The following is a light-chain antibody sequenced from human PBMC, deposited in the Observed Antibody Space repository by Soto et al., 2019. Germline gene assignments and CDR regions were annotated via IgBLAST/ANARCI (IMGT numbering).Light chain of an antibody. CDR3: QTWATGIRI. CDR1: SGHSSYL. Sequence: QSVLTQSPSASASLGASVKLTCTLSSGHSSYLIAWHQQQPEKGPRYLMKVNSDGSHNKGDGIPDRFSGSSSGAERYLTISSLQSEDEADYYCQTWATGIRIFGGGTKLTVL. J-gene: IGLJ2*01. CDR2: VNSDGSH. V-gene: IGLV4-69*01.